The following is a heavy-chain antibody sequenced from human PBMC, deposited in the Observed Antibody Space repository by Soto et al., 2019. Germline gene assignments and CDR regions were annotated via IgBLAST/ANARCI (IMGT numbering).Heavy chain of an antibody. D-gene: IGHD3-16*01. J-gene: IGHJ5*02. CDR1: GFTVSGNN. Sequence: PGGSLRLSCAASGFTVSGNNMNWVRQAPGKGLEWVSTIYTGGNTYYADSVKGRFTISRDSSKNTLSLQMNSLRADDTAVYYCAREPPGWEGGVDLWGQGTLVTVSS. V-gene: IGHV3-53*01. CDR2: IYTGGNT. CDR3: AREPPGWEGGVDL.